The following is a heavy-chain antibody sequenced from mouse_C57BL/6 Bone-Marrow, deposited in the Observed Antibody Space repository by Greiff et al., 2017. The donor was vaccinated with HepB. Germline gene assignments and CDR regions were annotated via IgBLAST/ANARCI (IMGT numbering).Heavy chain of an antibody. Sequence: VKLMESGAELVKPGASVKMSCKASGYTFTTYPIEWMKQSHGKCLEWIGNFHPYNDDTKYNEKFKGKATLTVEKSSSTVYLDLSLLTSDDSAVYYGARRSNFDYAMDYWGQGTSVTVSS. D-gene: IGHD1-1*01. CDR2: FHPYNDDT. J-gene: IGHJ4*01. V-gene: IGHV1-47*01. CDR1: GYTFTTYP. CDR3: ARRSNFDYAMDY.